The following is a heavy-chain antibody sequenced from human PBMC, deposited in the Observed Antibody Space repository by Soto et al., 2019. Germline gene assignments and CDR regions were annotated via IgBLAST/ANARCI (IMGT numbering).Heavy chain of an antibody. J-gene: IGHJ4*02. CDR1: GGTFSSYA. CDR3: ARARAACYYDSSGYYSFDY. Sequence: QVQLVQSGAEVKKPGSSVKVSCKASGGTFSSYAISWVRQAPGQGLEWMGGIIPIFGTANYAQKFQGRVTITADESTSTAYMELSSLRSEDTTVYYCARARAACYYDSSGYYSFDYWGQGTLVTVSS. CDR2: IIPIFGTA. D-gene: IGHD3-22*01. V-gene: IGHV1-69*01.